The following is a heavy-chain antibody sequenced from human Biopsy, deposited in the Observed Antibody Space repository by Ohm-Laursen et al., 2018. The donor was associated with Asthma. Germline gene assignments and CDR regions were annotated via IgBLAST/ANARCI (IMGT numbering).Heavy chain of an antibody. CDR2: IYSGGTS. CDR1: GFAVSRDY. D-gene: IGHD6-19*01. CDR3: ARGDSSGWSHYYFDY. V-gene: IGHV3-53*01. J-gene: IGHJ4*02. Sequence: SLRLSCTASGFAVSRDYMFWVRQAPGKGLEWVSVIYSGGTSHTADSVRGRFTISRDYSKNTLYLQMHSLRVEDTVVYYCARGDSSGWSHYYFDYWGQGTLVTVSS.